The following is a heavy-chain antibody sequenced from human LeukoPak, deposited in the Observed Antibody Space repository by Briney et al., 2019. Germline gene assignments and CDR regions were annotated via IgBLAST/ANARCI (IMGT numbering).Heavy chain of an antibody. V-gene: IGHV4-34*01. Sequence: SSETLSLTCAVYGGSFSGYYWSWIRQPPGKGLEWIGEINHSGSTNYNPSLKSRVTISVDTSKNQFSLKLSSVTAADTVVYYCARAGASMAAAGTLKYYFDYWGQGTLVTVSS. J-gene: IGHJ4*02. D-gene: IGHD6-13*01. CDR1: GGSFSGYY. CDR3: ARAGASMAAAGTLKYYFDY. CDR2: INHSGST.